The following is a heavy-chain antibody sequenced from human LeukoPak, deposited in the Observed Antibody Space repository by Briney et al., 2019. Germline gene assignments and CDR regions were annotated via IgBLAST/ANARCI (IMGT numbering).Heavy chain of an antibody. CDR2: IISSSSYI. CDR1: GFTFSSYS. D-gene: IGHD2-21*02. V-gene: IGHV3-21*01. CDR3: AREVAYCGGDCPTDAFDI. J-gene: IGHJ3*02. Sequence: GGSLRLSCAASGFTFSSYSMNWFRQAPGKGLEWVSSIISSSSYIYYADSVKGRFTISRDNAKNSLYLQMNSLRAEDTAVYYCAREVAYCGGDCPTDAFDIWGQGTMVTVSS.